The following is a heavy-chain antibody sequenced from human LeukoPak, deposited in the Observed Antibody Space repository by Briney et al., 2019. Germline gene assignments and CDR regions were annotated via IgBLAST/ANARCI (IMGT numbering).Heavy chain of an antibody. V-gene: IGHV3-64*01. CDR3: ARGYYNFWSGYSKFDY. CDR1: GFTFSIYA. CDR2: ISYNGNAT. Sequence: PGGSLRLSCAASGFTFSIYAMPWVRQAPGKGLEYVSAISYNGNATFYANSVKGRFIISRDNSKNTLYLQMGSLRADDMAVYYCARGYYNFWSGYSKFDYWGQGTLVTVSS. J-gene: IGHJ4*02. D-gene: IGHD3-3*01.